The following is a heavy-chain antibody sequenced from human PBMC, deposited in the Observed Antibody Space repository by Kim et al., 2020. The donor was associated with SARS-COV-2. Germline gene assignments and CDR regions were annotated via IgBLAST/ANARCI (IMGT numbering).Heavy chain of an antibody. CDR3: ARVQTIDWGTYYYDSSGHNWFDP. D-gene: IGHD3-22*01. CDR1: GYSISSGYY. V-gene: IGHV4-38-2*02. Sequence: SETLSLTCTVSGYSISSGYYWGWIRQPPGKGLEWIGSIYHSGSTYYNPSLKSRVTISVDTSKNQFSLKLSSVTAADTAVYYCARVQTIDWGTYYYDSSGHNWFDPWGQGTLVTVSS. J-gene: IGHJ5*02. CDR2: IYHSGST.